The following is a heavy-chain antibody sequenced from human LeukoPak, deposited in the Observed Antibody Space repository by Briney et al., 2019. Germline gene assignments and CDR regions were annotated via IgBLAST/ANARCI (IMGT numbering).Heavy chain of an antibody. CDR1: GGSFSGYY. V-gene: IGHV4-34*01. Sequence: SETLSLTCAAYGGSFSGYYWSWIRQPPGKGLEWIWSINHSRSTNYNPSLKSRVTISVDTSKNKFSLKLNSVTAADTAVYYCARGECRVVVPAAMSEDYFDYWGQGTLVTVSS. CDR2: INHSRST. J-gene: IGHJ4*02. CDR3: ARGECRVVVPAAMSEDYFDY. D-gene: IGHD2-2*01.